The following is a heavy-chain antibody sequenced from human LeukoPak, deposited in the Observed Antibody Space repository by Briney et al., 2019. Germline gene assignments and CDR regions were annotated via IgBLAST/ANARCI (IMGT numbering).Heavy chain of an antibody. Sequence: GGSLRLSCVASGFTFSSYGMHWVRQAPGEGLEWEAFISYDGSNRYYVDSVKGRFTISRDNSKNTLYLQMNSLRPEDTAVYYCAKVRGPGEVSGWYYFDSWGQGTLVTVSS. V-gene: IGHV3-30*18. J-gene: IGHJ4*02. D-gene: IGHD6-19*01. CDR1: GFTFSSYG. CDR2: ISYDGSNR. CDR3: AKVRGPGEVSGWYYFDS.